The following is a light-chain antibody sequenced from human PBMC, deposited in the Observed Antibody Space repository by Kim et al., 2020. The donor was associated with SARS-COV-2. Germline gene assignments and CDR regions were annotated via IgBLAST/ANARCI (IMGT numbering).Light chain of an antibody. V-gene: IGLV3-21*04. Sequence: SYVLTQSPSVSVAPGQTATITCGGTNIGTKSVHWHQQKAGQAPVLVIYYNTDRPSGIPERFSASNSVNTATLTISRVEAGDEADFYCQVWDATGDRWVFGGGTQLTVL. J-gene: IGLJ3*02. CDR2: YNT. CDR1: NIGTKS. CDR3: QVWDATGDRWV.